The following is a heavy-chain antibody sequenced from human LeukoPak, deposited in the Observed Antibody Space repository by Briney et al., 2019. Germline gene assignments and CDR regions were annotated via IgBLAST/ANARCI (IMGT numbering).Heavy chain of an antibody. CDR3: ARHLWFGEFLFY. CDR2: IYYSGST. CDR1: GGSISSSNYY. Sequence: SETLSLTCTVSGGSISSSNYYWGWIRQPPGKGLEWIGSIYYSGSTYYNPSLKSRVTISVDTSKNQFSLKLSSVTAADTAVYYCARHLWFGEFLFYWGQGTLVTVSS. V-gene: IGHV4-39*01. J-gene: IGHJ4*02. D-gene: IGHD3-10*01.